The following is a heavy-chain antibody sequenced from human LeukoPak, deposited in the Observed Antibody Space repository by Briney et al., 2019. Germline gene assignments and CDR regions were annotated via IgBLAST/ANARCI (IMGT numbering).Heavy chain of an antibody. Sequence: SETLSLTCTVSGGSISSGGYYWSWIRQHPGKGLEWIGYIYYSGSTSYNPSLKSRVSISFDTSKNQFFLKLSSVTAADTAVYYCAREVDYYDSGGYYLQWFDPWGQGTLVTVSS. J-gene: IGHJ5*02. V-gene: IGHV4-31*03. D-gene: IGHD3-22*01. CDR1: GGSISSGGYY. CDR2: IYYSGST. CDR3: AREVDYYDSGGYYLQWFDP.